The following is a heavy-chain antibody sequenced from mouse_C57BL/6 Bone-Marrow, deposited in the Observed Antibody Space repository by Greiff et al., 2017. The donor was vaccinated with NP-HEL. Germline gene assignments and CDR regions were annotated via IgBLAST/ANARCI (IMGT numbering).Heavy chain of an antibody. CDR3: ARRGDSSYAMDY. Sequence: EVQLQQSGPGLVKPSQSLSLTCSVTGYSITSGYYWNWIRQFPGNKLEWMGYISYDGSNNYNPSLKNRISITRDTSKNQFFLKLNSVTTEDTATYYCARRGDSSYAMDYWGQGTSVTVSS. CDR2: ISYDGSN. D-gene: IGHD3-3*01. V-gene: IGHV3-6*01. J-gene: IGHJ4*01. CDR1: GYSITSGYY.